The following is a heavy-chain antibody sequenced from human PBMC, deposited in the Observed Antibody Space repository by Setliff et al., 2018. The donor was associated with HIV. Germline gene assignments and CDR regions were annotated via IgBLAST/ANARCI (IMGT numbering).Heavy chain of an antibody. CDR1: GFSFSSYN. Sequence: GGSLRLSCAASGFSFSSYNMNWVRQAPGKGLEWVSYISRSGSKIQYVDSVKGRFTISRDNGKDSLYLQMNRLRPEDTAMYYCAKMHTAMDPDTFDIWGQGTMVTVSS. CDR2: ISRSGSKI. CDR3: AKMHTAMDPDTFDI. J-gene: IGHJ3*02. D-gene: IGHD5-18*01. V-gene: IGHV3-21*06.